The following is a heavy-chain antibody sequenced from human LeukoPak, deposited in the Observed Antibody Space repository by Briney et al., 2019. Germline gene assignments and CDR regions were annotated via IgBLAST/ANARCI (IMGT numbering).Heavy chain of an antibody. CDR3: AREGWEELGHYFDY. V-gene: IGHV3-53*01. CDR1: GFPVRSNY. CDR2: IHSDGSK. J-gene: IGHJ4*02. Sequence: GGSLRLSCAASGFPVRSNYMTWVRQAPQKGLEWVSTIHSDGSKYYVDSVKGRFIISRDISQNTVYLEMNSLRAEDAAVYYCAREGWEELGHYFDYWGQGTGVTVSS. D-gene: IGHD1-26*01.